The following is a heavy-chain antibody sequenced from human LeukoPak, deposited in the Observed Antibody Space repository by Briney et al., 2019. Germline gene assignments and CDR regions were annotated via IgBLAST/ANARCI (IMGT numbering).Heavy chain of an antibody. D-gene: IGHD3-16*01. V-gene: IGHV3-23*01. CDR1: GFTFSSYA. Sequence: PGGSLRLSCAASGFTFSSYAMSWVRQAQGKGLEWVSGIIDNGYITYYANSGRGRFTISRDNSKNPLFLQMNSLRAEDTAVYYCAKLGGQEVHNYYVAVWGKGTTVAVSS. CDR2: IIDNGYIT. J-gene: IGHJ6*03. CDR3: AKLGGQEVHNYYVAV.